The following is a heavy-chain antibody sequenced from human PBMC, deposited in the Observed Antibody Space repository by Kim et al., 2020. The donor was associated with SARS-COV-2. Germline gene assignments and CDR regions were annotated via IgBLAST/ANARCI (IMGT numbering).Heavy chain of an antibody. J-gene: IGHJ4*02. D-gene: IGHD1-26*01. V-gene: IGHV5-51*01. Sequence: YSPSFQGQVTISADKSISTAYLQWSSLKASDTASYYCARQAGVGAELGYWGQGTLVTVSS. CDR3: ARQAGVGAELGY.